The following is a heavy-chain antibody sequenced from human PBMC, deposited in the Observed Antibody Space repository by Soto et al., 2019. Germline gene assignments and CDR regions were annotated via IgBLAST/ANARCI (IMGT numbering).Heavy chain of an antibody. CDR2: ISAYNGNT. Sequence: AELQDSCKASAYTFTSYCISGVRQPPGQGREGMRWISAYNGNTNYAQKLQSRVTMTTNTSTSTAYLELSSLRSEDTAVYYCARSDDILTGFKNYFAYWGQGTLVTVSS. CDR3: ARSDDILTGFKNYFAY. D-gene: IGHD3-9*01. J-gene: IGHJ4*02. CDR1: AYTFTSYC. V-gene: IGHV1-18*01.